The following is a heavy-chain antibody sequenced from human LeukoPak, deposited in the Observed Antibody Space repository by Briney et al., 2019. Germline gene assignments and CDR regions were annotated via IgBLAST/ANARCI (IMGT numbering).Heavy chain of an antibody. CDR3: AKDLKWELVGFDY. V-gene: IGHV3-30*18. CDR1: GFTFSSYG. Sequence: GGSLRLSCAASGFTFSSYGMHWVRQAPGKGLEWVAVISYDGSNKYSADSVKGRFTISRDNSKNTLYLQMNSLRAEDTAVYYCAKDLKWELVGFDYWGQGTLVTVSS. J-gene: IGHJ4*02. D-gene: IGHD1-26*01. CDR2: ISYDGSNK.